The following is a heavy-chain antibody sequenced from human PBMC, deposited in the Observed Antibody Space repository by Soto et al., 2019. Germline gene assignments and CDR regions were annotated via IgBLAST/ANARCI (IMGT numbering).Heavy chain of an antibody. CDR2: IYYSGST. V-gene: IGHV4-31*03. CDR3: ARDGSSPYYYYGMDV. CDR1: GGSISSGGYY. D-gene: IGHD6-6*01. J-gene: IGHJ6*02. Sequence: QVQLQESGPGLVKPSQTLSLTCTVSGGSISSGGYYWSWIRQHPGKGLEWIGYIYYSGSTYYNPSLKSRVTRSVDTSKNQFSLKLISVTAADTAVYYCARDGSSPYYYYGMDVWGQGTTVTVSS.